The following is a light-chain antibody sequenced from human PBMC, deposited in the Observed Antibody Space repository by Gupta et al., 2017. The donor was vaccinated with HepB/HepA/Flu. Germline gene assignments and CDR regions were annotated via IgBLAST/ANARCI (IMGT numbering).Light chain of an antibody. J-gene: IGLJ2*01. Sequence: QTALTQPASVSGSPGQSSNISSTVSSNDIGGYDSVSWYQQDPGQAPKLLIYDVNNRPSGVANRFSGSKSGNTASLTISGLQAEDEADYYCSSFANTDTLVVFGGGTKLTVL. V-gene: IGLV2-14*03. CDR2: DVN. CDR3: SSFANTDTLVV. CDR1: SNDIGGYDS.